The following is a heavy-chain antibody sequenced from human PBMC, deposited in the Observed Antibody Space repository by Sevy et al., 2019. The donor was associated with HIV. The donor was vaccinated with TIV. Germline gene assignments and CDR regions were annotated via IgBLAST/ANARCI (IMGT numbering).Heavy chain of an antibody. CDR2: ISGGGGNT. CDR1: GFTFSTYA. J-gene: IGHJ6*02. D-gene: IGHD3-22*01. V-gene: IGHV3-64*01. Sequence: GGSLRLSCAASGFTFSTYAMYWVRQAPGKGLEYVSAISGGGGNTYYGTSVKGRFTVSRDNAKNTLYLQMGSLRAEDMAVYFCARKYNDTSGYSRYSMDVWGQGTTVTVSS. CDR3: ARKYNDTSGYSRYSMDV.